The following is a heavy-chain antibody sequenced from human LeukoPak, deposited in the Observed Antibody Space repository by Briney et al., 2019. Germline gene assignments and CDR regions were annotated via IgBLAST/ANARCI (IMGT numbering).Heavy chain of an antibody. D-gene: IGHD3-10*01. CDR2: ISGGSGTI. CDR1: GFTFSSYS. J-gene: IGHJ1*01. Sequence: GGSLRLSCAASGFTFSSYSMDWVRQAPGQGLEWVSYISGGSGTIYYADSVKGRFTISRDNAKNSLYLEMNSLRDEDTAVYYCATYYYGSDVYFQHWGQGTLVTVSS. V-gene: IGHV3-48*02. CDR3: ATYYYGSDVYFQH.